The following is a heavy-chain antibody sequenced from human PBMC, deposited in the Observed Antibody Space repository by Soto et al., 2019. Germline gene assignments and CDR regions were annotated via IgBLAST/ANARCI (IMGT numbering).Heavy chain of an antibody. CDR1: GFTFSSYS. CDR3: AGACPRSTSCYFSSVAMDV. J-gene: IGHJ6*03. V-gene: IGHV3-48*01. Sequence: GGSLRLSCAASGFTFSSYSMNWVRQAPGKGLEWVSYISSSSSTIYYADSVKGRFTISRDNAKNSLYLQMNSLRAEDTAVYYCAGACPRSTSCYFSSVAMDVWGKGTTVTVSS. D-gene: IGHD2-2*01. CDR2: ISSSSSTI.